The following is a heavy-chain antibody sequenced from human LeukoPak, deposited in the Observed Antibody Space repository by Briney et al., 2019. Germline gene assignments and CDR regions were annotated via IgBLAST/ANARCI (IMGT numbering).Heavy chain of an antibody. D-gene: IGHD1-14*01. J-gene: IGHJ4*02. Sequence: GGSLRLSCAASGFTFSSYWMSWVRQAPGKGLEWVANIKQDGSEKYYADSVKGRFTTSRDNAKTSLYLEMNCLRAEDTAVYYCARAETTYVDYWGQGTLVTVSS. CDR3: ARAETTYVDY. CDR1: GFTFSSYW. V-gene: IGHV3-7*01. CDR2: IKQDGSEK.